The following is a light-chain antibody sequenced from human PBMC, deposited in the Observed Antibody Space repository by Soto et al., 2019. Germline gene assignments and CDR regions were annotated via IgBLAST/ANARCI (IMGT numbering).Light chain of an antibody. CDR2: NAS. CDR3: QQRSDWEFT. V-gene: IGKV3-11*01. J-gene: IGKJ3*01. CDR1: ESVRSY. Sequence: ETVLTQSPATLSLSPGDRATLSCMASESVRSYLAWYQQKPGQAPRLLIYNASKRATGIPARFSGSGSGTDFTLTVSSLEPEDFAIYYCQQRSDWEFTFGPGTKVDIK.